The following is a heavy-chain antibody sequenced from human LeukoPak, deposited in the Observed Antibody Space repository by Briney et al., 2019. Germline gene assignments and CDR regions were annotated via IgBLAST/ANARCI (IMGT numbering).Heavy chain of an antibody. CDR2: FDPEDGET. J-gene: IGHJ4*02. D-gene: IGHD6-13*01. CDR3: ATGIAAAGTWGTVAFFDY. Sequence: ASVKVSCKVSGYTLTELSMHWVRQAPGKGLEWMGGFDPEDGETIYAQKFQGRVTVTEDTSTDTAYMELSSLRSEDTAVYYCATGIAAAGTWGTVAFFDYWGQGTLVTVSS. CDR1: GYTLTELS. V-gene: IGHV1-24*01.